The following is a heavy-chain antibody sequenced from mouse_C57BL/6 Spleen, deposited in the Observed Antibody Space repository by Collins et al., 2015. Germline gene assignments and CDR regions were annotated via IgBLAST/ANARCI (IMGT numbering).Heavy chain of an antibody. Sequence: EVQLVEPGGGLVQPGGSLKLSCAASGFTFSSYGMSWVRQTPDKRLELVATINSNGGSTYYPDSVKGRFTISRDNAKNTLYLQMSSLKSEDTAMYYCARDYGSSYGYWGQGTTLTVSS. J-gene: IGHJ2*01. CDR3: ARDYGSSYGY. CDR1: GFTFSSYG. V-gene: IGHV5-6-3*01. D-gene: IGHD1-1*01. CDR2: INSNGGST.